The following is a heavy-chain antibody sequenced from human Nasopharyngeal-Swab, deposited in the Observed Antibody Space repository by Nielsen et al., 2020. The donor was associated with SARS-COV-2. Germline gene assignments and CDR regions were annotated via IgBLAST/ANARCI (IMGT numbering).Heavy chain of an antibody. CDR3: NRGYHMDV. J-gene: IGHJ6*02. V-gene: IGHV3-49*03. CDR1: GFPLEDHG. D-gene: IGHD6-25*01. Sequence: SLKISFRASGFPLEDHGIPWFRQAPGKGLDWLVFLRSTRILGGTSEYAASVKGRFTISRDDSNSIAYLQMNSLKSEDTGVYYCNRGYHMDVWGQGTTVTVSS. CDR2: LRSTRILGGTS.